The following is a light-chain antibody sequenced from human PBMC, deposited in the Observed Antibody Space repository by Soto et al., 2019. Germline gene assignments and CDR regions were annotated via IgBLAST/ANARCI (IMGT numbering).Light chain of an antibody. CDR3: QQYNNWPPS. CDR2: GAS. Sequence: EIVMTQSPATLSVSPGESATLSCRASQSGSGNLAWYQQKPGQAPRLHIYGASTRATGIPVRFSGSGAGTESTLIISSLQSEDFAVYYCQQYNNWPPSFGQGTKLEIK. J-gene: IGKJ1*01. V-gene: IGKV3D-15*01. CDR1: QSGSGN.